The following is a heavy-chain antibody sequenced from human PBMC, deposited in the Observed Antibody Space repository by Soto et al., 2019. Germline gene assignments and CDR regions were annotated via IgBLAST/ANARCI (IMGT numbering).Heavy chain of an antibody. V-gene: IGHV4-4*02. J-gene: IGHJ5*02. CDR1: GVSINNNFW. CDR2: IYQTGSI. CDR3: VRGNHNYDFWNKWSLDP. D-gene: IGHD3-3*01. Sequence: SETLSLTCAVSGVSINNNFWGWVRQPPGKGLEWIGEIYQTGSINYNPSLRSRVTISVDKSKNQLSLKVDSVTAADTAFYYCVRGNHNYDFWNKWSLDPWGQGTLVTVSS.